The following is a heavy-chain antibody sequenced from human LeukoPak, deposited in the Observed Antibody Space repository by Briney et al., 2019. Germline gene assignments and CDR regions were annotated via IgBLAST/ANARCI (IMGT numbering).Heavy chain of an antibody. D-gene: IGHD2-2*01. J-gene: IGHJ6*02. CDR2: IYPGDSDT. CDR3: ASSASSRPYYYYYGMDV. V-gene: IGHV5-51*01. CDR1: GYSFTSHW. Sequence: PGESLKISCKGSGYSFTSHWIGWVRQMPGKGLEWMGIIYPGDSDTRYSPSFQGQVTISADKSISTAYLQWSSLKASDTAMYYCASSASSRPYYYYYGMDVWGQGTTVTVSS.